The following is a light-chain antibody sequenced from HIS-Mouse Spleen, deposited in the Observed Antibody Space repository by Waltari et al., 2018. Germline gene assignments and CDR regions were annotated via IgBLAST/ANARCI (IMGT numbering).Light chain of an antibody. CDR1: SSDVGGYNY. Sequence: QSALTQPRSVSGSPGQSVTISCTGTSSDVGGYNYVSWYQQHPGKARKLMIYDVSKRPSGVPDRFSGAKSGNTASLTISGRQAEDEADYYCCSYAGSYAPWVFGGGTKLTVL. V-gene: IGLV2-11*01. CDR3: CSYAGSYAPWV. J-gene: IGLJ3*02. CDR2: DVS.